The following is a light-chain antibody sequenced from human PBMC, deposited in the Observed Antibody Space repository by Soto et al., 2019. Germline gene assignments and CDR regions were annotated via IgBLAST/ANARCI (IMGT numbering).Light chain of an antibody. CDR3: CSYAGSSTAVV. Sequence: QSALTQPASVSGSPGQSITISCTGTSSDVGSYNLVSWYQQHPGKSPKLMIYEGSKRPSGVSNRLSGSKSGNTASLTISVIKAEDEADYYCCSYAGSSTAVVFGGGTKLTVL. J-gene: IGLJ2*01. V-gene: IGLV2-23*01. CDR1: SSDVGSYNL. CDR2: EGS.